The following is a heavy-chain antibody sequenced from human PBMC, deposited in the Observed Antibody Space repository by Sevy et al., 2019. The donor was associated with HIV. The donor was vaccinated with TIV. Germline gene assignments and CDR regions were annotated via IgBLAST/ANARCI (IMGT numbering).Heavy chain of an antibody. V-gene: IGHV3-30*18. CDR3: AKDLLIAVAGTSFPRKYYYYGMDV. Sequence: GGSLRLSCAASGFTFSSYGMHWVRQAPGKGLEWVAVISYDGSNKYYADSVKGRFTISRDNSKNTLYLQMNSLRAEDTAVYYCAKDLLIAVAGTSFPRKYYYYGMDVWGQGTTVTVSS. J-gene: IGHJ6*02. CDR2: ISYDGSNK. D-gene: IGHD6-13*01. CDR1: GFTFSSYG.